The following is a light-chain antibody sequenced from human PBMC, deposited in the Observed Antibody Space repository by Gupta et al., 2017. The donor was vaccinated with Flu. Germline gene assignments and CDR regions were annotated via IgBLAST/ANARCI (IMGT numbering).Light chain of an antibody. CDR1: QSVSTY. J-gene: IGKJ2*01. Sequence: IMWKQARATLWLCAGERATVFCRASQSVSTYLAWYQHKPGQAPRLLIYDASNRATGIPARFSGSGSGTYFTLTISSLEPEDFAVYYCQNRSNWPPSTFGQGTRLEI. V-gene: IGKV3-11*01. CDR3: QNRSNWPPST. CDR2: DAS.